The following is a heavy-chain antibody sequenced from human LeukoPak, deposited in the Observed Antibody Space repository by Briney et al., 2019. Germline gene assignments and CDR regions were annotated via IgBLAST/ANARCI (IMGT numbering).Heavy chain of an antibody. D-gene: IGHD4-17*01. Sequence: GGSLRLSCAASGFTFDDYAMHWVRQAPGKGLEWVSGISWNSGSIGYADSVKGRFTISRDNAKNSLYLQMNSLRAEDTALYYCAKGDYGDYGEVDYWGQGTLVTVYS. CDR1: GFTFDDYA. V-gene: IGHV3-9*01. CDR2: ISWNSGSI. J-gene: IGHJ4*02. CDR3: AKGDYGDYGEVDY.